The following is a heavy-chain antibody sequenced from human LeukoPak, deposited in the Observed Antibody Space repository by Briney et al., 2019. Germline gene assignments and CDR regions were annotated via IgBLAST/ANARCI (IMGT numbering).Heavy chain of an antibody. CDR3: AKDISIAATWYFDL. Sequence: GGSLRLSCAASGFIFDDYAMHWVRQAPGKGREWGSGISWNNGSIGYADSVKGRFTISRDNAKNSLYLQMNSLRPEDTALYYCAKDISIAATWYFDLWGRGTLVTVSS. D-gene: IGHD2-15*01. J-gene: IGHJ2*01. CDR2: ISWNNGSI. V-gene: IGHV3-9*01. CDR1: GFIFDDYA.